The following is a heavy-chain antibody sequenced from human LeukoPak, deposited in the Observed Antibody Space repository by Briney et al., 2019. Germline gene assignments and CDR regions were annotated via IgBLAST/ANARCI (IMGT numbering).Heavy chain of an antibody. CDR3: ATQLSSGWPLRHLPFDY. Sequence: GASVKVSCKASEYTFTEYYMHWVRQAPGQGLEWMGWINPNSGGTNYAQKFQGRVTMTRDTSISTAYMELSRLRSDDTAVYYCATQLSSGWPLRHLPFDYWGQGTLVTVSS. CDR1: EYTFTEYY. CDR2: INPNSGGT. J-gene: IGHJ4*02. V-gene: IGHV1-2*02. D-gene: IGHD3-22*01.